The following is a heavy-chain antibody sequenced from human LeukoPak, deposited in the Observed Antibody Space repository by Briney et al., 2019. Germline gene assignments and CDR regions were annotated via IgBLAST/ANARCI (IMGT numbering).Heavy chain of an antibody. J-gene: IGHJ4*02. CDR3: ARRGGGGSGSRPYYFDY. Sequence: SETLSLTCTVSGGSIRSYYWSWIRQPPGKGLEWIGYIYYSGSTNYNPSLKSRVSISVDTSKNQFSLKLSSVTAADTAVYYCARRGGGGSGSRPYYFDYWGQGTLVTVSS. D-gene: IGHD3-10*01. V-gene: IGHV4-59*08. CDR1: GGSIRSYY. CDR2: IYYSGST.